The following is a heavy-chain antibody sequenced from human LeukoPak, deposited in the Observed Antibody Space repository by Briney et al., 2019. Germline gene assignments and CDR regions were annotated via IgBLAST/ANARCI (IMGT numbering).Heavy chain of an antibody. V-gene: IGHV3-9*01. CDR3: ACLAVADY. J-gene: IGHJ4*02. CDR2: ISWNSGSI. Sequence: GGSLRLSCAASGFTFDDYAMHWVRQAPGKGLEWVSGISWNSGSIGYADSVKGRFTISRDNAKNSLYLQMNSLRAEDTVVYYCACLAVADYWGQGTLVTVSS. CDR1: GFTFDDYA. D-gene: IGHD6-19*01.